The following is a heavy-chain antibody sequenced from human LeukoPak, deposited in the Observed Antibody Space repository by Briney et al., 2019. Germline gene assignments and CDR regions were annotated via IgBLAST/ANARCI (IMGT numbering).Heavy chain of an antibody. V-gene: IGHV3-30*18. CDR1: GFTFSSYG. CDR3: AKDRGVVIHNYYMDV. J-gene: IGHJ6*03. D-gene: IGHD3-3*01. CDR2: ISYDGSNK. Sequence: GGSLRLSCAASGFTFSSYGMHWVRQAPGKGLEWVAVISYDGSNKYYADSVKGRFTISRDNSKNTLYLQMNSLRAEDTAVYYCAKDRGVVIHNYYMDVWGKGTTVTVSS.